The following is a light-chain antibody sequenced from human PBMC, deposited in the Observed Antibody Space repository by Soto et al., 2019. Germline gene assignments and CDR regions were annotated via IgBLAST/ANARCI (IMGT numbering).Light chain of an antibody. CDR1: SGSFANTY. V-gene: IGLV6-57*04. CDR2: EDN. Sequence: NFMLTQPHSVSESPGKTVTISCTRDSGSFANTYVQWYQQRPGSAPTTVIYEDNKRPSGVPDRFSGSVDSSSKSASLTISGLKPEDEADYYCHSYDGSTHHVVFGGGTQLTVL. J-gene: IGLJ2*01. CDR3: HSYDGSTHHVV.